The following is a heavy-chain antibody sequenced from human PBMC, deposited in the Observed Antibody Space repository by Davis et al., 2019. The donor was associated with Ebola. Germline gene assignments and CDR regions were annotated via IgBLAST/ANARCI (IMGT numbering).Heavy chain of an antibody. J-gene: IGHJ4*02. V-gene: IGHV1-18*04. CDR1: GYTFTNYG. Sequence: AASVKVSCKASGYTFTNYGITWVRQAPGQGLEWMGWINPHNGNPNYAQNVQGRVTMTTDTSTSTAYMEVGSLGPDDTAVYYCARAQFPTTSDHWGQGTLVTVSS. CDR2: INPHNGNP. CDR3: ARAQFPTTSDH. D-gene: IGHD1-1*01.